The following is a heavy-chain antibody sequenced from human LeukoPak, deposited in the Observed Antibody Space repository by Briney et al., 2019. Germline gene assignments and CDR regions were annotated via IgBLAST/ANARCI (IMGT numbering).Heavy chain of an antibody. Sequence: ASVKVSCKASGYTFTGYYMHWVRQAPGQGLEWMGWINPNSGGTNYAQKFQGRVTMTRDTSISTAYMELSRLRSDDTAVYYCARGGGRITIFGVVLFDYWGQGTLVTVSS. CDR3: ARGGGRITIFGVVLFDY. CDR2: INPNSGGT. D-gene: IGHD3-3*01. V-gene: IGHV1-2*02. CDR1: GYTFTGYY. J-gene: IGHJ4*02.